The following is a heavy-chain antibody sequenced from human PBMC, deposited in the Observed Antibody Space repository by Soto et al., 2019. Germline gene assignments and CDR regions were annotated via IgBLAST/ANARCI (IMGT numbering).Heavy chain of an antibody. Sequence: GGSLRLSCAASGFTFSSYSMNWVRQAPGKGLEWVSSISSSSSYIYYADSVKGRFTISRDNAKNSLYLKMNSLRAEDTAVYYCARDHCRYCTNGYFDYWGQGTLVTVSS. J-gene: IGHJ4*02. CDR1: GFTFSSYS. CDR2: ISSSSSYI. D-gene: IGHD2-8*01. CDR3: ARDHCRYCTNGYFDY. V-gene: IGHV3-21*01.